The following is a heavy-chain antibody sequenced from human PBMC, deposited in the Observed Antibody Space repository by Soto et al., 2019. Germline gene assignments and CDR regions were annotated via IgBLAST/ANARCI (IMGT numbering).Heavy chain of an antibody. CDR1: GSTITSYG. Sequence: ASVKVSCKASGSTITSYGISWVRQAPGQGLEWMGWISAYNGNTNYAQKLQGRVTMTTDTSTSTAYMELRSLRSDDTAVYYCARDMGATIFGVVYYYYGMDVCGQGTTDTVSS. J-gene: IGHJ6*02. D-gene: IGHD3-3*01. CDR2: ISAYNGNT. V-gene: IGHV1-18*04. CDR3: ARDMGATIFGVVYYYYGMDV.